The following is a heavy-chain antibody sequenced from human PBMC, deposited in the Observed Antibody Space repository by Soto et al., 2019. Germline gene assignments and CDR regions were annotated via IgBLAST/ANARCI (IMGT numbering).Heavy chain of an antibody. V-gene: IGHV3-7*01. Sequence: RGSLRLSREASCFTYSSYWMSWVRQAAWKGLEWVANVRQDGSQKFLVDSVKGRFTISRDNAKNSMYLQMNSLRAEDKAVYYCARHGSRGWHFDSWGQG. CDR1: CFTYSSYW. D-gene: IGHD6-19*01. J-gene: IGHJ4*02. CDR3: ARHGSRGWHFDS. CDR2: VRQDGSQK.